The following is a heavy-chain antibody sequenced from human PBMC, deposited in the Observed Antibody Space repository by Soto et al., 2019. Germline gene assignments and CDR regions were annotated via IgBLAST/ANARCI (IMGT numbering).Heavy chain of an antibody. CDR3: ARDANYCGAGSGVDY. Sequence: EVQLVESGGGLVKPGGSLRLSCAASGFTFSSYSMSWVRQAPGEGLEWVSSITSSNTYIDYGDSVKGRFAISRDNAXXALYLQMNSLRAEDTAVYFCARDANYCGAGSGVDYWGQGTLVTVSS. D-gene: IGHD2-21*01. V-gene: IGHV3-21*02. CDR1: GFTFSSYS. CDR2: ITSSNTYI. J-gene: IGHJ4*02.